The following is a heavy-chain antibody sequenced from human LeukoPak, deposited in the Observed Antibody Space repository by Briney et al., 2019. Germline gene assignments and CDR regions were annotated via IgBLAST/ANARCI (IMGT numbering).Heavy chain of an antibody. V-gene: IGHV4-59*01. J-gene: IGHJ4*02. CDR2: IYHSGST. CDR1: GGSISSYY. CDR3: ARNYDY. Sequence: SETLSLTCSVSGGSISSYYWSWIRQPPGKGLQWIGYIYHSGSTNYNPSLKSRVTISVDTSKNQFSLKLNSVTAADTAVYFCARNYDYWGQGILVTVSS.